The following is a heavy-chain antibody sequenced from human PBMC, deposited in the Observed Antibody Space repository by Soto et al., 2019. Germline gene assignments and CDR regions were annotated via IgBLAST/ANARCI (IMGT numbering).Heavy chain of an antibody. J-gene: IGHJ5*02. CDR2: INAGNGNT. D-gene: IGHD2-2*01. V-gene: IGHV1-3*01. CDR3: ARDIVVVPAANKPPLDP. Sequence: KVSCKASGYTSTSYAMHWVRQAPGQRLEWMGWINAGNGNTKYSQKFQGRVTITRDTSASTAYMELSSLRSEDTAVYYCARDIVVVPAANKPPLDPWGQGTLVTVSS. CDR1: GYTSTSYA.